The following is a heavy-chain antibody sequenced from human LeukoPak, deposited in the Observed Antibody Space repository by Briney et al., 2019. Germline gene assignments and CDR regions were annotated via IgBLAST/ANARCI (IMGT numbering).Heavy chain of an antibody. Sequence: SETLSLTCAVYGGSFSGYYWSWIRQPPGKGLEWIGEINHSGSTNYNPSLKSRVTISVDTSKNQFSLKLSSVTAADTAVYYCARDFDYGPGSYYHPPLPHYWGQGTLVTVSS. D-gene: IGHD3-10*01. CDR2: INHSGST. CDR1: GGSFSGYY. CDR3: ARDFDYGPGSYYHPPLPHY. J-gene: IGHJ4*02. V-gene: IGHV4-34*01.